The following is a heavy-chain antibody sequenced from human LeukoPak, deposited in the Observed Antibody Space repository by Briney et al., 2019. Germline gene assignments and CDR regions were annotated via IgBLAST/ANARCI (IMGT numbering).Heavy chain of an antibody. V-gene: IGHV1-69*05. D-gene: IGHD5-24*01. CDR3: AREDEKDAFDI. CDR2: SIPIFGTA. J-gene: IGHJ3*02. CDR1: GGTFSSCA. Sequence: SVKVSCKASGGTFSSCAISWVRHAPGQGLEWMGRSIPIFGTANYAQKFQGRVTITTDESTSTAYMELSSLRSEDTAVYYCAREDEKDAFDIWGQGTMVTVSS.